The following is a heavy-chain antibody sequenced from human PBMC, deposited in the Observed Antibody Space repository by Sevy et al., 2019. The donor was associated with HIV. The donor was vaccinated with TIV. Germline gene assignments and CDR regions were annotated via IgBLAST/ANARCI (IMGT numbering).Heavy chain of an antibody. CDR3: ANSRGRYEGSSWLYYYYLMDV. V-gene: IGHV3-30*18. CDR1: GFSFSRYG. CDR2: ISNDGSDK. D-gene: IGHD6-13*01. J-gene: IGHJ6*02. Sequence: GGSLRLSCAAAGFSFSRYGMHWARQAPGKGLEWVAVISNDGSDKEYVDSVKGRFIVSRDNSKDTVYLQMNSLRPDDTAVYYCANSRGRYEGSSWLYYYYLMDVWGQGTTVTVSS.